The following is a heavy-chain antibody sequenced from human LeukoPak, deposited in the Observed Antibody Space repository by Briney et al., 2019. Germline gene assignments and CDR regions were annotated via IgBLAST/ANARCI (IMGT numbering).Heavy chain of an antibody. D-gene: IGHD3-22*01. V-gene: IGHV4-34*01. CDR1: GGSFSGYY. CDR3: ASVYDSSGFYPF. Sequence: SETLSLTCAVYGGSFSGYYWSWIRQPPGRGLEWIGEINHSGSTNYNPSLKSRVTISVDTSKNQFSLKLSSVTAADTAVYYCASVYDSSGFYPFWGQGTLVTVSS. J-gene: IGHJ4*02. CDR2: INHSGST.